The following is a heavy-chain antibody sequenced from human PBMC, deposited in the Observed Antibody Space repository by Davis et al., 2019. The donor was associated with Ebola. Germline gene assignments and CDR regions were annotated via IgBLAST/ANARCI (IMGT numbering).Heavy chain of an antibody. Sequence: AASVKVSCKASGGTFSSYAISWVRQAPGQGLEWMGRIIPILGIANYAQKFQGRVTITADKSTSTAYMELSSLRSEDTAVYYCARGANLHLGELSLFSYYYYYGMDVWGQGTTVTVSS. V-gene: IGHV1-69*04. CDR1: GGTFSSYA. J-gene: IGHJ6*02. CDR2: IIPILGIA. CDR3: ARGANLHLGELSLFSYYYYYGMDV. D-gene: IGHD3-16*02.